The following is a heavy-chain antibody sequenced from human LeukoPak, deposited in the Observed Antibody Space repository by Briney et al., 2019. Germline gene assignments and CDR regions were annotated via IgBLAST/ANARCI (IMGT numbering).Heavy chain of an antibody. CDR3: ANGPHYNILTGFYKVRSHLDY. D-gene: IGHD3-9*01. CDR1: GFSFSSYA. J-gene: IGHJ4*02. CDR2: ISPDGSEK. V-gene: IGHV3-30*19. Sequence: GGSLRLSCAASGFSFSSYAIHWVRQAPGKGLEWLSFISPDGSEKYYADSVKGRFTISRDNSKNTLFLQMNSLRSEDTALYYCANGPHYNILTGFYKVRSHLDYWGQGTLVTVSS.